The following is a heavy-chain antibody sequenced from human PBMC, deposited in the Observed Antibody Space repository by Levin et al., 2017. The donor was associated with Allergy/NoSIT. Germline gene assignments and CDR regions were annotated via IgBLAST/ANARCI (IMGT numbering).Heavy chain of an antibody. D-gene: IGHD2-2*01. Sequence: KISCKASGGTFSSYAISWVRQAPGQGLEWMGGIIPIFGTANYAQKFQGRVTITADKSTSTAYMELSSLRSEDTAVYYCARTYCSSTSCYGGVLYFDYWGQGTLVTVSS. J-gene: IGHJ4*02. CDR2: IIPIFGTA. CDR3: ARTYCSSTSCYGGVLYFDY. V-gene: IGHV1-69*06. CDR1: GGTFSSYA.